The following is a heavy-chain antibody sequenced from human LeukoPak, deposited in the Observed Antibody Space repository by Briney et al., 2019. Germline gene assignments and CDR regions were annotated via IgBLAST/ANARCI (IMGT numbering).Heavy chain of an antibody. CDR3: ARDLSGTYYNFDY. J-gene: IGHJ4*02. CDR2: ISSSSSYI. D-gene: IGHD3-10*01. V-gene: IGHV3-21*01. CDR1: GFTFSSYS. Sequence: GGSLRLSCAASGFTFSSYSMNWVRQAPGKGLEWVSSISSSSSYIYYADSLKGRFTISRDNAKNSLYLQINSLRAEDTAVYYCARDLSGTYYNFDYWGQGTLVTVSS.